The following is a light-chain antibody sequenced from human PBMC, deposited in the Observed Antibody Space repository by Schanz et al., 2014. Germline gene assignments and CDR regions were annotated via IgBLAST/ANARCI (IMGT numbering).Light chain of an antibody. V-gene: IGKV3-15*01. CDR3: QQYGNSPWT. Sequence: EIVMTQSPATLSVSPGERATLSCRASQSVSDNLAWYQQKPGQAPSLLIYGASTRATGIPARFSGSGSGTEFTLTISSLQPEDFAVYYCQQYGNSPWTFGQGTTVEIK. CDR2: GAS. CDR1: QSVSDN. J-gene: IGKJ1*01.